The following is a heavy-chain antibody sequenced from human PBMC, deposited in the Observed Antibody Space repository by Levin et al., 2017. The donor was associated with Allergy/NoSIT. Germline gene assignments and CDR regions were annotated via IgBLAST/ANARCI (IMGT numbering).Heavy chain of an antibody. Sequence: LRLSCTVSGGSISSGDYYWSWIRQPPGKGLEWIGYIYYSGSTYYNPSLKSRVTISVDTSKNQFSLKLSSVTAADTAVYYCARDGYYDSSGPYYGMDVWSQGTTVTVSS. CDR3: ARDGYYDSSGPYYGMDV. CDR2: IYYSGST. D-gene: IGHD3-22*01. CDR1: GGSISSGDYY. V-gene: IGHV4-30-4*01. J-gene: IGHJ6*02.